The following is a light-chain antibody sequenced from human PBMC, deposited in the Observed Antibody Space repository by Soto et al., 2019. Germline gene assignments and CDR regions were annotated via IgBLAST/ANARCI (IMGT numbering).Light chain of an antibody. Sequence: DIQMTQSPSSLSASVGDRVTITCQASQDISNYLNWYQQKPGKAPKLLIYDASNLETGVPSRFSGSGSGTDFTFTISSLQPEDFAVYYCQQYGRSPFTFGPGTKVDIK. J-gene: IGKJ3*01. V-gene: IGKV1-33*01. CDR1: QDISNY. CDR3: QQYGRSPFT. CDR2: DAS.